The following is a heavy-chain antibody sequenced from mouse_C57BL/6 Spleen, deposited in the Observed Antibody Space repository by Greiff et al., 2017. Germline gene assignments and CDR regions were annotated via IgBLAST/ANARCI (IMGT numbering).Heavy chain of an antibody. D-gene: IGHD1-1*01. V-gene: IGHV5-9*01. CDR1: GFTFSSYT. CDR3: ARQIYYYGSSYVYFDY. CDR2: ISGGGGNT. J-gene: IGHJ2*01. Sequence: EVQLVESGGGLVKPGGSLKLSCAASGFTFSSYTMSWVRQTPEKRLEWVATISGGGGNTYYPDSVKGRFTISRDNAKNTLYLQMSSLRSEDTALYYCARQIYYYGSSYVYFDYWGQGTTLTVSS.